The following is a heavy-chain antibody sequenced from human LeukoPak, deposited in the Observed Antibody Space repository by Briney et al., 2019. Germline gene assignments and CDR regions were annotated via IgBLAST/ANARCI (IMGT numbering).Heavy chain of an antibody. Sequence: ASVKVTCKASGGTFSSYAISWVRQAPGQGLAWMGRIIPILGIANYAQKFQGRVTITADKSTSTAYMELSSLRSEDTAVYYCARGGIAVAGSFFDYWGQGTLVTVSS. D-gene: IGHD6-19*01. CDR2: IIPILGIA. V-gene: IGHV1-69*04. CDR1: GGTFSSYA. CDR3: ARGGIAVAGSFFDY. J-gene: IGHJ4*02.